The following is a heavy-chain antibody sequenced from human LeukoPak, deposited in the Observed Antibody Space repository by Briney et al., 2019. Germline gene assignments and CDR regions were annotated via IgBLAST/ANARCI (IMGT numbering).Heavy chain of an antibody. Sequence: SETLSLTCAVYGESFSVYYWSCIRDPPGKGLEWIGEINHSGDTNYNPSLKSRVTISVDTSKNQFSLKLSSVTAAETAVYYCARVTAAAGTVDYWGQGTLVTVSS. J-gene: IGHJ4*02. CDR1: GESFSVYY. V-gene: IGHV4-34*01. D-gene: IGHD6-13*01. CDR2: INHSGDT. CDR3: ARVTAAAGTVDY.